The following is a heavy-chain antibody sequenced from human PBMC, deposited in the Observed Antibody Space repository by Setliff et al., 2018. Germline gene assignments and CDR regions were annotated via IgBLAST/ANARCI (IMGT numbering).Heavy chain of an antibody. CDR1: GFGFTTFG. D-gene: IGHD1-26*01. CDR3: ARDREGIIVGVPSV. Sequence: ASVKVSCKTSGFGFTTFGFSWVRQAPGQGLEWLGSISPYSGNTNYPQWLQDRVTMTIDTSATTVYMELSSLRSEDTAIYYCARDREGIIVGVPSVWGQGTLVTVSS. CDR2: ISPYSGNT. J-gene: IGHJ4*02. V-gene: IGHV1-18*01.